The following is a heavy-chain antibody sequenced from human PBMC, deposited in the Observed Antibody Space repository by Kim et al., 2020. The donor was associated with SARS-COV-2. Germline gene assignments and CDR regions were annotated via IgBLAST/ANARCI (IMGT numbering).Heavy chain of an antibody. D-gene: IGHD2-15*01. CDR3: ASTPH. J-gene: IGHJ4*02. CDR1: GFAFSTYW. CDR2: LKSDGSEI. Sequence: GGSLRLSCAASGFAFSTYWMSWVRQAPGKGLEWVAHLKSDGSEISYVDSVKGRFTISRDNGKNSLYLQMNSLRAEDTAVYYCASTPHWGQGTLVTVSS. V-gene: IGHV3-7*01.